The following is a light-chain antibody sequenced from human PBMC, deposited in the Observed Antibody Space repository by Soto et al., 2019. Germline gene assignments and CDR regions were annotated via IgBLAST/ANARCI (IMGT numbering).Light chain of an antibody. CDR3: CSYAGSRTLV. Sequence: QSVLTQPASVSGSPGQSITISCTGTSSDVGSYNLVSWYQQHPGKAPKLMIYEGSKRPSGVSNRFSGSKSGNTASLTISGLQADDEADYYCCSYAGSRTLVFGGGTKLTVL. V-gene: IGLV2-23*01. CDR2: EGS. CDR1: SSDVGSYNL. J-gene: IGLJ2*01.